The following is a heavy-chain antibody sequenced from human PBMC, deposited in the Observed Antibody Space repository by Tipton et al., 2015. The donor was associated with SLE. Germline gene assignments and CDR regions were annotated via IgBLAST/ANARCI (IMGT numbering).Heavy chain of an antibody. V-gene: IGHV4-4*08. CDR2: IYISGST. J-gene: IGHJ3*01. Sequence: TLSLTCSVSGDSISGHYRSWIRQPPGKGLEWIGNIYISGSTNYNPSLKSRLTISMDTSKNQFSLMVNSVTAADTAVYYCARALDYGSGSPNAFDFWGQGTLVTVSS. D-gene: IGHD3-10*01. CDR1: GDSISGHY. CDR3: ARALDYGSGSPNAFDF.